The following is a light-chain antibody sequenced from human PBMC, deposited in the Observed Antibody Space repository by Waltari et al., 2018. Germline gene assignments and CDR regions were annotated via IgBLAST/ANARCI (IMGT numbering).Light chain of an antibody. J-gene: IGKJ5*01. Sequence: DVGLTQSPLSLPVTLGQPASISCRSSQSLVYTDGISYLNWFHQRPGQAPRRLIYEVSNRDSGVPDSFSGSGSGTDFTLMISSVEADDVGVYFCMQATHWPVTFGQGTRLEIK. CDR3: MQATHWPVT. CDR2: EVS. CDR1: QSLVYTDGISY. V-gene: IGKV2-30*01.